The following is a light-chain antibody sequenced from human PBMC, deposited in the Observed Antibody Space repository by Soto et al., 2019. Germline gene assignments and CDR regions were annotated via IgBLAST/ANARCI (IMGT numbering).Light chain of an antibody. CDR3: QSYDSGLSGYV. CDR2: GNN. V-gene: IGLV1-40*01. Sequence: QSVLTQSPSVSGAPGQRVTISCTGSGSNIGADYDVHWYQQIPGTAPKLLMYGNNNRPSGVPDRFSGSKSGTSASLAITGLQAEDEADYYCQSYDSGLSGYVFGTGTKLTVL. J-gene: IGLJ1*01. CDR1: GSNIGADYD.